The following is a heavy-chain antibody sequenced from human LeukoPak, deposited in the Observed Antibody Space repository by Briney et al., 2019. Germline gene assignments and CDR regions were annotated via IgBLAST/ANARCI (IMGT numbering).Heavy chain of an antibody. CDR2: ISGSGDAT. J-gene: IGHJ4*02. CDR1: GFMFSQHT. V-gene: IGHV3-23*01. D-gene: IGHD3-10*01. Sequence: AGGSLRLSCAVSGFMFSQHTMSWVRQAPGKRLEWVSSISGSGDATRYADSVMGRFTISRDNAKNTLSLQMNSLRAEDTAGYYCAKSDCASDGCKLLNYWGQGTLVTASS. CDR3: AKSDCASDGCKLLNY.